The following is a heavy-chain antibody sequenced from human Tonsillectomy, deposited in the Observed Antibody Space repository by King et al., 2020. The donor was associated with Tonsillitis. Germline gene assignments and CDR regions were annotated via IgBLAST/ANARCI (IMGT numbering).Heavy chain of an antibody. CDR1: GFSLITSGVG. D-gene: IGHD5-12*01. Sequence: KESGPTLVKPTETLTLTCTFSGFSLITSGVGVGWIRQPPGKALEWLALIYWDNDTRYSPSLKGRLTITKDTSRNKVVLTMTNMDPVDTATYFCARRHSGLLVAAPIRDAFDIWGQGTMVTVSS. V-gene: IGHV2-5*02. CDR2: IYWDNDT. J-gene: IGHJ3*02. CDR3: ARRHSGLLVAAPIRDAFDI.